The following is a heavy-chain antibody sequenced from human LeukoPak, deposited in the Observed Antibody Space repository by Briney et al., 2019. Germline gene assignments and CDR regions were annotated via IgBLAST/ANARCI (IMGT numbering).Heavy chain of an antibody. Sequence: SETLSLTCTVSGGSISSYYWSWIRQPPGKGLEWIGYIYTSGSTNYNPSLKSRVTISVDTSKNQFSLKLSSVTAADTAVYYCARQDYDSSGYYPSQVSYWGQGTLVTVSS. CDR3: ARQDYDSSGYYPSQVSY. V-gene: IGHV4-4*09. CDR1: GGSISSYY. J-gene: IGHJ4*02. D-gene: IGHD3-22*01. CDR2: IYTSGST.